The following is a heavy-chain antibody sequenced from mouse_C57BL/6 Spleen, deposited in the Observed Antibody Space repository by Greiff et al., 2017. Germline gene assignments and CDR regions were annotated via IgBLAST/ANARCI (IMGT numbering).Heavy chain of an antibody. D-gene: IGHD1-1*01. Sequence: VQQQQSGPELVKPGASVKLSCKASGYTFTSYDINWVKQRPGQGLEWIGWIYPRDGSTKYNEKFKGKATLTVDTSSSTAYMELHSLTSEDSAVYFCARALYYYGSSYGYFDVWGTGTTVTVSS. CDR2: IYPRDGST. V-gene: IGHV1-85*01. J-gene: IGHJ1*03. CDR1: GYTFTSYD. CDR3: ARALYYYGSSYGYFDV.